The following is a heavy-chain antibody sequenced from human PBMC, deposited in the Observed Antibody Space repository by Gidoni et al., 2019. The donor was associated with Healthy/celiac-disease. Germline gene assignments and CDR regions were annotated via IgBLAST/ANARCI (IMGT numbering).Heavy chain of an antibody. J-gene: IGHJ6*02. CDR1: GFTFSNAW. V-gene: IGHV3-15*07. CDR3: TTGIIRIQLWPSLYGMDV. CDR2: IKSKTDGGTT. D-gene: IGHD5-18*01. Sequence: EVQLVESGGGLVKPGGSLRLSCAASGFTFSNAWMNWVRQAPGKGLEWVGRIKSKTDGGTTDYAAPVKGRFTISRDDSKNTLYLQMNSLKTEDTAVYYCTTGIIRIQLWPSLYGMDVWGQGTTVTVSS.